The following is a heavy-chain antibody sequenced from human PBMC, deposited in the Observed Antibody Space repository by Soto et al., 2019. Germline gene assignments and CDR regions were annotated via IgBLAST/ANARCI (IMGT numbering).Heavy chain of an antibody. V-gene: IGHV1-18*01. D-gene: IGHD3-3*01. Sequence: QVQLVQSGAEVKKPGASVKVSCKASGYTFTTFGISWVRQDPGQGLEWMGWISAYNGYTNYAQKHQGRVTMTTDTSTSTAYMELRSLRSDDTAVYYCARDPTIFGVVQNYGMDVWGQGTTVTVSS. J-gene: IGHJ6*02. CDR3: ARDPTIFGVVQNYGMDV. CDR1: GYTFTTFG. CDR2: ISAYNGYT.